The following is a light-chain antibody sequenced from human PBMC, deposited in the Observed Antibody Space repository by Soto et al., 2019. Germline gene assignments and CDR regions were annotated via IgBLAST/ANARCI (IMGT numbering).Light chain of an antibody. CDR3: MQGTQFPPYT. V-gene: IGKV2-24*01. J-gene: IGKJ2*01. Sequence: IVMTQTPLSSPVTLGQPASISCRSSQSLVHSDGYTYLSWYQLKPGQPPRLLIYRVSNRFSGVSDRFSGSGAGTAFTLRISRVESEDVGVYFCMQGTQFPPYTFGQGTKLEI. CDR2: RVS. CDR1: QSLVHSDGYTY.